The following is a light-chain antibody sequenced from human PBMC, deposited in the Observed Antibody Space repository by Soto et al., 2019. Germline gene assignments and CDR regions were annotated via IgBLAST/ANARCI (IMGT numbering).Light chain of an antibody. CDR1: SSDVGGYTY. CDR2: DVS. J-gene: IGLJ2*01. CDR3: CSYAGRFVV. V-gene: IGLV2-11*01. Sequence: QSALTQPRSVSGSPGQSVTISCTGTSSDVGGYTYVSWYQQHPGKAPKLMIYDVSKRPSGVPDRFSGSKSGNTASLTISGLQAEDEADYYCCSYAGRFVVVGGGTKLTVL.